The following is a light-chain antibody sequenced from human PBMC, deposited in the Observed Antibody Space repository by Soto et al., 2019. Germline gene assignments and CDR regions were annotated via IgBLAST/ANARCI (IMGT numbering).Light chain of an antibody. CDR2: GAS. CDR1: QSVSSSY. CDR3: QQYGGSPRT. J-gene: IGKJ1*01. Sequence: IVLTQSPCTLSLSPGERATLSCRASQSVSSSYLAWYQQKPGQAPRLLIYGASSRATGIPDRFSGSGSGTDFTLTISRLEPDDFAVYYCQQYGGSPRTFGQGTKV. V-gene: IGKV3-20*01.